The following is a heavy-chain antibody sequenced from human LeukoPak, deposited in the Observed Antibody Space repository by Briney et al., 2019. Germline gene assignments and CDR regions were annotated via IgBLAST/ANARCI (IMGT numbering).Heavy chain of an antibody. D-gene: IGHD3-3*01. V-gene: IGHV3-7*04. CDR3: AGGSGFLVTS. CDR2: IKQDGSEK. J-gene: IGHJ5*02. CDR1: AFTFSNYE. Sequence: PGGSLRLSCAASAFTFSNYEMNWVRQAPGKGLEWVANIKQDGSEKYYVDSVKGRFTISRDNAKSSLYLQVNSLRAEDTAVYYCAGGSGFLVTSWGQGTLVAVSS.